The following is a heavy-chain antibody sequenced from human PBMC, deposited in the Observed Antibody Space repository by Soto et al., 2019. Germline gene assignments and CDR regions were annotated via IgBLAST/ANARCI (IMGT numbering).Heavy chain of an antibody. D-gene: IGHD6-13*01. Sequence: VQMSESGGGLVQPGGSLRLSCAASGFTFSSSAMGWVRQTPGKGLEWVSSISDSGATTYYANSVKGRFAISRDNSQNTLYLQMNSLRVDDTAVYYCAKEAPYTSIPKGWFGPWVQGALVTVSS. CDR3: AKEAPYTSIPKGWFGP. CDR1: GFTFSSSA. CDR2: ISDSGATT. J-gene: IGHJ5*02. V-gene: IGHV3-23*01.